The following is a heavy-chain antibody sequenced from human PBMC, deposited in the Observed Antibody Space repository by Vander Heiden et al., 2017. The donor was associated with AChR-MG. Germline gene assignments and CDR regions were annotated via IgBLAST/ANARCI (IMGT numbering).Heavy chain of an antibody. V-gene: IGHV2-5*02. CDR2: IYWDDDK. CDR3: AHGPIHTGGFGEFRT. Sequence: QITLKESGPTLVKPTQTLTLTCTFPGFSLSPSGVGVGWIRQPPGKALEWLALIYWDDDKRYSPSLKSRLTITKDTSKNQVVLTMTNMDPVDTATYYCAHGPIHTGGFGEFRTWGRGALVTVSS. D-gene: IGHD3-10*01. CDR1: GFSLSPSGVG. J-gene: IGHJ4*02.